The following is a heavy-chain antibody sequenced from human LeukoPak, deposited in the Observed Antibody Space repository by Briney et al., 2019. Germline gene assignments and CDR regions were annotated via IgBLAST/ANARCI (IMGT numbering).Heavy chain of an antibody. CDR2: IKEDGGEK. CDR3: AKDSPIFGVST. V-gene: IGHV3-7*01. D-gene: IGHD3-3*01. J-gene: IGHJ5*02. Sequence: PGGSLRLSCVASGFTFGNFWMSWVRQAPGKGPEWVANIKEDGGEKYYADSVKGRFTISRDNSKNTLYLQMNSLRAEDTAVYYCAKDSPIFGVSTWGQGTLVTVSS. CDR1: GFTFGNFW.